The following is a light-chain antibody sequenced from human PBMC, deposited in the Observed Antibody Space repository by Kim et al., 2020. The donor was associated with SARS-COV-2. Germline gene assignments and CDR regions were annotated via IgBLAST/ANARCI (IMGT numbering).Light chain of an antibody. Sequence: SSELTQDPAVSVALGQTIRITCQGDNPRSYSASWYQQKPGQAPVLVIFATNNRPSWLPNRFSGSSSWNTASLTITGAQAEDEADYDFESRASSGNLLGFG. CDR1: NPRSYS. J-gene: IGLJ2*01. CDR2: ATN. CDR3: ESRASSGNLLG. V-gene: IGLV3-19*01.